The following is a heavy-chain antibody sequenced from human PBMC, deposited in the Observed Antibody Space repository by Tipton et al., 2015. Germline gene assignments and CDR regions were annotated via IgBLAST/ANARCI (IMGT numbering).Heavy chain of an antibody. CDR1: GGSISSSSYY. CDR2: IYYSGST. V-gene: IGHV4-39*01. Sequence: TLSLTCTVSGGSISSSSYYWGWIRQSPGKGLEWIGSIYYSGSTYYNPSLKSRVTISVDTSKNQFSLKLSSVTAADTAVYYCASVRFLEWLLDYWGQGTLVTVSS. D-gene: IGHD3-3*01. J-gene: IGHJ4*02. CDR3: ASVRFLEWLLDY.